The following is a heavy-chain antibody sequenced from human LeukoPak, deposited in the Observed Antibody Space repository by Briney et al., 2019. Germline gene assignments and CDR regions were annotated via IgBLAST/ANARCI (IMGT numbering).Heavy chain of an antibody. D-gene: IGHD6-13*01. V-gene: IGHV4-59*12. J-gene: IGHJ5*02. CDR1: GGSISNYY. Sequence: SETLSLTCTVSGGSISNYYWSWIRQPPGKGLEWIGCMHSSGSTTYNLSLKSRVSMSIETSTNQFSLKLSSVTAADTAVYYCARANWGVAAPLSRFDPWGQGTLVTVSS. CDR2: MHSSGST. CDR3: ARANWGVAAPLSRFDP.